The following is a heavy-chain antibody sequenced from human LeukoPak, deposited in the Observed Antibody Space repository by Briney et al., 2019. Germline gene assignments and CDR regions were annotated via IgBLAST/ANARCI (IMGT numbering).Heavy chain of an antibody. CDR2: EQQDGSEK. Sequence: GGSLRLSCAASRFTPSVYWIKCVPQAPGERLELLPKEQQDGSEKFYVDSVKGRFTISRDNAKNSLYLQMNSLRVEDTAVYYCAREGVTVFDYWGKGTLVSVSS. CDR3: AREGVTVFDY. J-gene: IGHJ4*02. V-gene: IGHV3-7*01. CDR1: RFTPSVYW. D-gene: IGHD2-21*02.